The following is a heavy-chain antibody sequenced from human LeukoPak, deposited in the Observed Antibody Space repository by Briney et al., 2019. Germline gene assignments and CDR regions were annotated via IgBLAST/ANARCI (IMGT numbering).Heavy chain of an antibody. V-gene: IGHV4-4*02. D-gene: IGHD6-19*01. Sequence: TSETLSLTCAVSGASVSSSNWWIWVRQPPKKGLEWIGEIHHSGSTNYNPSLKSRVTMSVDTSKNQISLRLSSVTAADTAVYYGARGLYGSDSYWGQGNLVTVSS. CDR1: GASVSSSNW. CDR2: IHHSGST. J-gene: IGHJ4*02. CDR3: ARGLYGSDSY.